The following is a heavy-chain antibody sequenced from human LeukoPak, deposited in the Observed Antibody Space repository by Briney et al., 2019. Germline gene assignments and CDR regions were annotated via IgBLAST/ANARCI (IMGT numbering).Heavy chain of an antibody. D-gene: IGHD3-22*01. CDR1: GFTFSSYA. Sequence: GGSLRLSCAASGFTFSSYAMHWVRQAPGKGLEWVAVISYDGSNKYYADSVKGRFTISRDNAKNSLYLQMNSLRAEDTAVYYCARCGDSSGYLDYYYGMDVWGQGTTVTVSS. V-gene: IGHV3-30-3*01. CDR2: ISYDGSNK. CDR3: ARCGDSSGYLDYYYGMDV. J-gene: IGHJ6*02.